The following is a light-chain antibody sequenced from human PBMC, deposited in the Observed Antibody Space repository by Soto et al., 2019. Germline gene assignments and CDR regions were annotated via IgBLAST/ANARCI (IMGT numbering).Light chain of an antibody. CDR3: SSYTSSSTLV. Sequence: QSALTQPASVSGSPGQSITISCTGTSSDVGGYNYVSWYQQHPGKAPKLMIYEVSNRPSGVSNRFSGSKSGNTASLTISGLLAEDEADYDCSSYTSSSTLVFGTGTKVTV. J-gene: IGLJ1*01. CDR1: SSDVGGYNY. V-gene: IGLV2-14*01. CDR2: EVS.